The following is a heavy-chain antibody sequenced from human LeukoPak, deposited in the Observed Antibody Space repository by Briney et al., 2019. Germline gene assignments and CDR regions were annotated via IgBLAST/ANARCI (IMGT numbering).Heavy chain of an antibody. CDR3: AKRLGRNKLFGVDSDY. Sequence: PGGTLRLSCAASGFTFEDYTMHWVRQAPGKGLEWVSLISWEGGSTFYADSVKGRFTISRDNTKNSLYLQMNSLTTEDTALYYCAKRLGRNKLFGVDSDYWGQGTLVTVSS. CDR1: GFTFEDYT. CDR2: ISWEGGST. V-gene: IGHV3-43*01. J-gene: IGHJ4*02. D-gene: IGHD3-3*01.